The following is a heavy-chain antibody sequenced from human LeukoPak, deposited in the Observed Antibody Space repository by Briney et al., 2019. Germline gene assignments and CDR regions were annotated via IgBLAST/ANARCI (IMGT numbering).Heavy chain of an antibody. CDR2: MNPNSGNT. D-gene: IGHD1-26*01. J-gene: IGHJ6*03. V-gene: IGHV1-8*03. CDR1: GYTFTSYD. Sequence: ASVKVSCKASGYTFTSYDINWVRQAAGQGLEWMGWMNPNSGNTGYAQKFQGRVTITRNTSISTAYMELSSLRSEDTAVYYCARLVGATTYYSYMDVWGKGTTVTVSS. CDR3: ARLVGATTYYSYMDV.